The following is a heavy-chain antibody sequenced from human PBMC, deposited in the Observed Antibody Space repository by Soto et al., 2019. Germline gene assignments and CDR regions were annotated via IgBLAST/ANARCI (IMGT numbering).Heavy chain of an antibody. CDR1: GFTFSSYW. CDR3: AGDDSRVLYSGSWYVPGLYFYYSGMDV. D-gene: IGHD6-13*01. Sequence: GGSLRLSCAASGFTFSSYWMSWVRQAPGKGLEWVANIKQDGSEKYYVDSVKGRFTISRDNAKNSLYLQMNSLRAEDTTVYYWAGDDSRVLYSGSWYVPGLYFYYSGMDVWGQGTTVTVSS. J-gene: IGHJ6*02. CDR2: IKQDGSEK. V-gene: IGHV3-7*01.